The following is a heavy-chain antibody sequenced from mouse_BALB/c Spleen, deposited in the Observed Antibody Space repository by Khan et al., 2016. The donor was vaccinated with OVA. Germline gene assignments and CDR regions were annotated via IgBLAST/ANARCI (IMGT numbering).Heavy chain of an antibody. Sequence: QVQLQQSGPGLVQPSQSLSITCTVSGFSLTNYGVHWVRQSPGKGLEWLGVIWRGGSTDYHAAFISRLSISKDNSKSQVFFKMNSLQPNDTAMYYCARNYDYDEGLAYWGQGTLVTVSA. J-gene: IGHJ3*01. V-gene: IGHV2-2*02. CDR3: ARNYDYDEGLAY. CDR1: GFSLTNYG. CDR2: IWRGGST. D-gene: IGHD2-4*01.